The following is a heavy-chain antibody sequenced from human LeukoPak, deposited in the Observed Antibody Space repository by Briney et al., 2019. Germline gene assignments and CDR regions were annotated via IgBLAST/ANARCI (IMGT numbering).Heavy chain of an antibody. CDR3: ASSDYGDYAFDY. CDR2: IYYSGST. V-gene: IGHV4-59*05. CDR1: GGSISSYY. Sequence: SETLSLTCTVSGGSISSYYWSWIRQPPGKGLEWIGSIYYSGSTYYNPSLKSRVTISVDTSKNQFSLKLSSVTAADTAVYYCASSDYGDYAFDYWGQGTLVTVSS. D-gene: IGHD4-17*01. J-gene: IGHJ4*02.